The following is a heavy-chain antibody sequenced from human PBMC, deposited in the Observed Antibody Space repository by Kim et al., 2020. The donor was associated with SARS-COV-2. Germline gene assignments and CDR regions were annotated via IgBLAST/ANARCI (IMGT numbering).Heavy chain of an antibody. J-gene: IGHJ6*02. CDR1: GGTFSSYA. CDR2: IIPILGIA. D-gene: IGHD2-2*01. Sequence: SVKVSCKASGGTFSSYAISWVRQAPGQGLEWMGRIIPILGIANYAQKFQGRVTITADKSTSTAYMELSSLRSEDTAVYYCATIVVVPAASSYYYYSGMDVWGQGTTVTVSS. V-gene: IGHV1-69*04. CDR3: ATIVVVPAASSYYYYSGMDV.